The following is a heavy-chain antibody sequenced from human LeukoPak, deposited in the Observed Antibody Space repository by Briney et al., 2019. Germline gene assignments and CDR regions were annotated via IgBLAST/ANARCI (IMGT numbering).Heavy chain of an antibody. CDR3: ARETGNYLDH. J-gene: IGHJ4*02. CDR2: IWYDGSNK. Sequence: GGSLRLSFAASGLTFSSYGMHWVRQAPGKGLEWVAVIWYDGSNKYYVDSVKGRFSISRDNSKNTLYLQMTSLRAEDTAVYYCARETGNYLDHWGQGTLVTVSS. CDR1: GLTFSSYG. V-gene: IGHV3-33*01.